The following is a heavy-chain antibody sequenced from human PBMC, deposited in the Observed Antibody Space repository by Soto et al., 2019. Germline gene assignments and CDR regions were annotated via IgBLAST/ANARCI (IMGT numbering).Heavy chain of an antibody. CDR1: GGSLSGSY. CDR2: IHHSGST. J-gene: IGHJ4*02. D-gene: IGHD2-15*01. V-gene: IGHV4-34*01. CDR3: ASPGYCSDGTCYPDY. Sequence: TLETLSLTCAVWGGSLSGSYWSWIRQHPGTGLEWIGEIHHSGSTYYNPSLKSRVTLSVDTSKNQFSLKLNSVTAADTAVYYCASPGYCSDGTCYPDYWGQGTLVTVSS.